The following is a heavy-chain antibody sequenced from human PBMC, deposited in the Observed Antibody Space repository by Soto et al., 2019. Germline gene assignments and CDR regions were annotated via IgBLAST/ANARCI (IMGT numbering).Heavy chain of an antibody. V-gene: IGHV3-9*01. D-gene: IGHD6-6*01. CDR1: GFTFDDFA. CDR3: ARRRGLAGRPLDL. J-gene: IGHJ5*02. Sequence: PGGSLRLSCAASGFTFDDFAMHWVRQAPGKGLEWVSGITWNSGDITYTGSVKGRFSISRDNAENSLYLHMNSLRPEDPAYYYCARRRGLAGRPLDLWGPGXLVTVSS. CDR2: ITWNSGDI.